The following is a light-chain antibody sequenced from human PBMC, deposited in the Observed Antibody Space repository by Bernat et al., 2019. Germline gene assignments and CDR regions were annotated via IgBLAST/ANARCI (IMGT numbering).Light chain of an antibody. Sequence: EIVLTQSPGTLSLSPGERATLSCRASQSVSSSYLAWYQQKRGQAPRLLIYGASNRATGSPDRFRGSGSGTDFTLTISRLEPEDLAVYYCQQYGTSLWTFCQWTKVEIK. CDR3: QQYGTSLWT. J-gene: IGKJ1*01. V-gene: IGKV3-20*01. CDR1: QSVSSSY. CDR2: GAS.